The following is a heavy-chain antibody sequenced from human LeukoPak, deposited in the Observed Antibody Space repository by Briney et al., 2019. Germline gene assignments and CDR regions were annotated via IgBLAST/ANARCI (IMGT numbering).Heavy chain of an antibody. Sequence: ASVKVSCKVSGYTLTELSMHWVRQAPGKGLEWMGGFDPEDGETIYAQKFQGRVTMTEDTSTDTAYMELSSLRSEDTALYYCATGAGRVYYYYYMDVWGKGTTVTVSS. CDR2: FDPEDGET. CDR1: GYTLTELS. V-gene: IGHV1-24*01. J-gene: IGHJ6*03. CDR3: ATGAGRVYYYYYMDV.